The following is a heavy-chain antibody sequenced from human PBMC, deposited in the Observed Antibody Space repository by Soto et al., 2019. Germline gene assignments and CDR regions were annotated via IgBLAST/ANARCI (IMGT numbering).Heavy chain of an antibody. CDR1: GGTFSSYT. CDR2: IIPILGIA. D-gene: IGHD3-22*01. CDR3: AREATMIVVAPMGFDP. Sequence: ASVKVSCTASGGTFSSYTISWVRQAPGQGLEWMGRIIPILGIANYAQKFQGRVTITADKSTSTAYMELSSLRSEDTAVYYCAREATMIVVAPMGFDPWGQGTLVTLL. V-gene: IGHV1-69*04. J-gene: IGHJ5*02.